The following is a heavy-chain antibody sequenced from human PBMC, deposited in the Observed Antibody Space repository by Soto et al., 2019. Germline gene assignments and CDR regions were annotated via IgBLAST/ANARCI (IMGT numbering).Heavy chain of an antibody. D-gene: IGHD2-15*01. Sequence: QVQLVQSGPEVKKAGASVKVSCTAPTDYIFLAYGFDWVRQAPGQGLEWMGWISPTFGGTNYARTLQDRFTMTTDVSTNSVSMELRDLRSDDTAVYYCARDDCNGGSCYGGHYLDLWGRGAPSSVSS. CDR2: ISPTFGGT. V-gene: IGHV1-18*04. CDR1: DYIFLAYG. CDR3: ARDDCNGGSCYGGHYLDL. J-gene: IGHJ2*01.